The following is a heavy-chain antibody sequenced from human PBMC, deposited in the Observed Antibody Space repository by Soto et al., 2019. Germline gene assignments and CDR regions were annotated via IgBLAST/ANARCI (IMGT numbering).Heavy chain of an antibody. CDR1: GASVSSGDY. CDR2: IYDSGTT. J-gene: IGHJ4*02. Sequence: QVQLQESGPGLVRPSQTLSLTCTVSGASVSSGDYWTWIRQHPGKGLEWIGYIYDSGTTLYNPSLKSRVTMSLDTSKNQLSLKLNSVTAADTAVYFCARDSIYYYASISWGQGTLVTVSS. D-gene: IGHD3-16*01. CDR3: ARDSIYYYASIS. V-gene: IGHV4-31*03.